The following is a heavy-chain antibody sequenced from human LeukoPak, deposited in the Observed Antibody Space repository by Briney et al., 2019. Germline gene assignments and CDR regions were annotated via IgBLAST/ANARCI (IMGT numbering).Heavy chain of an antibody. CDR2: ISGSGGST. D-gene: IGHD5-24*01. V-gene: IGHV3-23*01. CDR1: GFTFSSYA. Sequence: PGGSLRLSCAASGFTFSSYAMSWVRHPPGRGLEWVSAISGSGGSTYYADSVKGRFTISRDNSKNTLYLQMNSLRADDMAVYYCAKSGYNRFDYWGQGTLVTVSS. J-gene: IGHJ4*02. CDR3: AKSGYNRFDY.